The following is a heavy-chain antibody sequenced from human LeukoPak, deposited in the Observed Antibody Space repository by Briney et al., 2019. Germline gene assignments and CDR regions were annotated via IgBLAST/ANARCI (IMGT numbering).Heavy chain of an antibody. D-gene: IGHD3-3*01. CDR3: ARDFGSYFDY. J-gene: IGHJ4*02. V-gene: IGHV3-30*19. Sequence: GSLRLSCVASGFTFSSYGMHWVRQAPGKGLEWVAVIWYDGTNKYYTDSVKGRFTISRDNSKNTLYLQLISLRAEDTAVYYCARDFGSYFDYWGQGAPVTVSS. CDR1: GFTFSSYG. CDR2: IWYDGTNK.